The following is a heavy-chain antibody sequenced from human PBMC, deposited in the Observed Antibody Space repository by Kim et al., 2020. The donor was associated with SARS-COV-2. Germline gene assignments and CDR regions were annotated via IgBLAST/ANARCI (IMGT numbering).Heavy chain of an antibody. Sequence: GGSLRLSCAASGFTFSSYSMNWVRQAPGKGLEWVSSISSSSSYIYYADSVKGRFTISRDNAKNSLYLQMNSLRAEDTAVYYCAGSGDSSGYYPYQFDYWGQGTLVTVSS. CDR1: GFTFSSYS. CDR3: AGSGDSSGYYPYQFDY. J-gene: IGHJ4*02. D-gene: IGHD3-22*01. V-gene: IGHV3-21*01. CDR2: ISSSSSYI.